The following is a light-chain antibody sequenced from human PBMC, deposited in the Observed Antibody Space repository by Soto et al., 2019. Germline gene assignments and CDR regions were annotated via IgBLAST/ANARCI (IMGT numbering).Light chain of an antibody. CDR2: DAS. CDR3: QQYNTLSGT. CDR1: QSISSW. V-gene: IGKV1-5*01. Sequence: DIQMNQSPSTLSASVGDRVTITCRASQSISSWLAWYQQKPGKAPKLLIYDASSLESGVPSRFSGSGFGTEFSLTISSLQPDDFASYYCQQYNTLSGTFGQGAKV. J-gene: IGKJ1*01.